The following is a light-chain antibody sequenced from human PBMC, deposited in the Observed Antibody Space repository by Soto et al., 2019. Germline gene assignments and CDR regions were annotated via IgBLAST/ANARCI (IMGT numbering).Light chain of an antibody. CDR1: QGISSY. V-gene: IGKV1-39*01. J-gene: IGKJ5*01. CDR2: AAS. Sequence: IQLTQSPSSLSASVGDRVTITCRASQGISSYLAWYQQKPGKAPKVLIYAASSLKSGVPPRFSGRGSGTDFTLTISSLQPEDIATYYCQQSYSTPITFGQGTRLEIK. CDR3: QQSYSTPIT.